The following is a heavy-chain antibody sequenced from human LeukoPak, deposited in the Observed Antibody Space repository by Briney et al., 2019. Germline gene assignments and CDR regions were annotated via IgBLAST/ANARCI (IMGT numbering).Heavy chain of an antibody. D-gene: IGHD2-2*01. CDR1: GGTFSSYA. CDR3: ARDHLGYCSSTSCSL. CDR2: IIPIFGTA. Sequence: ASVKVSCKASGGTFSSYAISWVRQAPGQGLEWMGGIIPIFGTANYAQKFQGRVTITADESTSTAYMELSSLRSEDTAVYYCARDHLGYCSSTSCSLWGQGTLVTVSS. J-gene: IGHJ4*02. V-gene: IGHV1-69*13.